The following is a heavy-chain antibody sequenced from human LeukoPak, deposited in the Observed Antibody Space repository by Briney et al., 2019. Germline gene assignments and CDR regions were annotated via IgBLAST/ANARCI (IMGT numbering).Heavy chain of an antibody. CDR2: ISGGADST. CDR3: ARVGSRGTVVAGAFDI. Sequence: LSGVSLRLSCAASGFSFSSCAKGWVRQAPGKGPDWVSSISGGADSTYYADSVKGRFTISRDNAKNTLYLQMNSLRAEDTAVYYCARVGSRGTVVAGAFDIWGQGTMVTVSS. V-gene: IGHV3-23*01. D-gene: IGHD2-15*01. J-gene: IGHJ3*02. CDR1: GFSFSSCA.